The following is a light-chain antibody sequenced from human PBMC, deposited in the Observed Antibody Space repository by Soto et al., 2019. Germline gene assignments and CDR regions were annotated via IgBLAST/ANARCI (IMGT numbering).Light chain of an antibody. CDR2: GAS. CDR3: QQSYTSPTT. V-gene: IGKV1-39*01. Sequence: DIQMTQSPSFLSASVGDRVTITCRASQSIGKHLNWYQQKPGKAPKFLIYGASTLQSGVPSRFTGSGSGTDFTLTVNSLQAEDFATYYCQQSYTSPTTVGQGTRLEIK. J-gene: IGKJ5*01. CDR1: QSIGKH.